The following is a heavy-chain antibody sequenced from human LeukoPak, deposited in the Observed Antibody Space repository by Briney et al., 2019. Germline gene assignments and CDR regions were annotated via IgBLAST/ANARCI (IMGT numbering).Heavy chain of an antibody. V-gene: IGHV4-4*07. D-gene: IGHD6-6*01. CDR1: GGSISTYY. CDR2: IDASGNT. Sequence: SETLSLTCTVSGGSISTYYWSLIRQPAGKGLEWIGRIDASGNTNYNPSLKSRVTMSLDTSKNQFSLRLTSVTAADTAVYYCAREYSSSSGKNAFDVWGQGTMVTVSS. CDR3: AREYSSSSGKNAFDV. J-gene: IGHJ3*01.